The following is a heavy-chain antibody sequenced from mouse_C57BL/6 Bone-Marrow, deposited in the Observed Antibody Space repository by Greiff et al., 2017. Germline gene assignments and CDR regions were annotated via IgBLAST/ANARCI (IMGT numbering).Heavy chain of an antibody. CDR1: GFSLTSYG. V-gene: IGHV2-6*01. CDR2: IWGVGST. J-gene: IGHJ4*01. CDR3: ASAHYYYGSSYMMDY. D-gene: IGHD1-1*01. Sequence: QVQLKQSGPGLVAPSQSLSITCTVSGFSLTSYGVDWVRQSPGKGLEWLGVIWGVGSTNYNSALKSRLSISKDNSKSQVFLKMNSLQTDDTAMYYCASAHYYYGSSYMMDYWGQGTSVTVSS.